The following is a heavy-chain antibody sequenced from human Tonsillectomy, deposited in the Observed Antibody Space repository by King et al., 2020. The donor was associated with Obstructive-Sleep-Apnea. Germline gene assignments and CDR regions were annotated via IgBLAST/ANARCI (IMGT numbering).Heavy chain of an antibody. Sequence: VQLVESGGGLVQPGRSLRLSCAASGFIFDDYAMHWVRQTPGKGLEWVSGISWNSVSIAYADSVKGRFTVSRDNARNFVYLQMNSLRAEDTGLYYCARGDYGGLPFDCWGQGTLVTVSS. D-gene: IGHD4-23*01. J-gene: IGHJ4*02. CDR3: ARGDYGGLPFDC. CDR2: ISWNSVSI. V-gene: IGHV3-9*01. CDR1: GFIFDDYA.